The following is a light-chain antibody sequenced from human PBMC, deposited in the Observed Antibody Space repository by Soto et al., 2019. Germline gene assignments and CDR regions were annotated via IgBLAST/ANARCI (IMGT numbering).Light chain of an antibody. CDR1: SSNIGNNY. J-gene: IGLJ2*01. V-gene: IGLV1-51*01. CDR2: YNN. Sequence: QSVLTQPPSVSAAPGQKVTISCSGSSSNIGNNYVSWYQQLPGTAPKLLIYYNNKRPSGIPDRFSGSKSGTSATLGITGLQTGDEADYYCGTWDSSLGAVVFGGGTKLTVL. CDR3: GTWDSSLGAVV.